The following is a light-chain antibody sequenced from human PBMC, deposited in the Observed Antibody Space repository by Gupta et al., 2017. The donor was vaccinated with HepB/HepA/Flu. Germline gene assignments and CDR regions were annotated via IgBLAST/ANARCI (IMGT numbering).Light chain of an antibody. CDR2: GNS. Sequence: QSVLTQPPSVSGAPGQRVTISCTGSSSNIGAGYDVHWYQQLPGTAPKLRSYGNSDRPSGVPDRFSGSKSGTSASLAITGLKAEDESDYDCQSYDSTLSGWVFGGGTKLTVL. CDR3: QSYDSTLSGWV. V-gene: IGLV1-40*01. CDR1: SSNIGAGYD. J-gene: IGLJ3*02.